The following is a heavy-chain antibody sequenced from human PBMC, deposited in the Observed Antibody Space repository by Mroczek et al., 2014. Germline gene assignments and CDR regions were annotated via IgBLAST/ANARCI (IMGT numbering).Heavy chain of an antibody. CDR3: ARGQPPRVYDFWSGYYRYYYYYMDV. CDR2: TRNKANSYTT. CDR1: GFTFSDHY. J-gene: IGHJ6*03. Sequence: VQLLESGGGLVQPGGSLRLSCAASGFTFSDHYMDWVRQAPGKGLEWVGRTRNKANSYTTEYAASVKGRFTISRDDSKNSLYLQMNSLKTEDTAVYYCARGQPPRVYDFWSGYYRYYYYYMDVWGKGTTVTVSS. D-gene: IGHD3-3*01. V-gene: IGHV3-72*01.